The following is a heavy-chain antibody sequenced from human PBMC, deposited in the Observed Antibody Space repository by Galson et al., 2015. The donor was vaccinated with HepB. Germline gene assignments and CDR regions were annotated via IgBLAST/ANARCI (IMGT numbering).Heavy chain of an antibody. V-gene: IGHV3-30*02. D-gene: IGHD2-15*01. CDR1: GFTFSSYG. J-gene: IGHJ6*02. Sequence: SLRLSCAASGFTFSSYGMHWVRQAPGKGLEWVAFIRYDGSNKYYADSVKGRFTISRDNSKNTLYLQMNSLRAEDTAVYYCAKDSLGYCSGGSCYPYYYYGMDVWGQGTTVTVSS. CDR2: IRYDGSNK. CDR3: AKDSLGYCSGGSCYPYYYYGMDV.